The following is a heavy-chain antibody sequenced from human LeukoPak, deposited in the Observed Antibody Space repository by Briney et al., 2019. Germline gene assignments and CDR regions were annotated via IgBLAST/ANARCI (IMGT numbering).Heavy chain of an antibody. D-gene: IGHD3-3*01. Sequence: GSLRLSCAASGFTFSSYAMSWVRQPPGKGLEWIGSIYYSGSTYYNPSLKSRVTISVDTSKNQFSLKLNSVTAADTAVYYCATRYLEWLLDYWGQGTLVTVSS. CDR2: IYYSGST. V-gene: IGHV4-39*01. CDR3: ATRYLEWLLDY. CDR1: GFTFSSYA. J-gene: IGHJ4*02.